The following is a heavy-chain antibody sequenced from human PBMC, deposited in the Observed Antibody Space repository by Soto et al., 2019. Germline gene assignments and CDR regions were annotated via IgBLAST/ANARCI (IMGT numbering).Heavy chain of an antibody. D-gene: IGHD3-3*01. CDR1: GGTFSSYA. Sequence: SVKVSCKASGGTFSSYAISWVQQAPGQGLECMGGIIPIFGTANYAQKFQGRVTITADKSTSTAYKELSSLRSEDTAVYYCASRSYDFWSGPAHYYYGMDVWGQGTTVTVSS. CDR3: ASRSYDFWSGPAHYYYGMDV. V-gene: IGHV1-69*06. J-gene: IGHJ6*02. CDR2: IIPIFGTA.